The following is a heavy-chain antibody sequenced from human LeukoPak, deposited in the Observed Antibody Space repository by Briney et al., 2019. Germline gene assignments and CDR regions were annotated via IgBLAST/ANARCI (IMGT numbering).Heavy chain of an antibody. Sequence: GGSLRLSCAASGFTFSNQWMSWARQPPGKGLEWVANIKKDGSEKYYVDSVKGRFTISRDNAKNSVYLQMNSLRVEDTAVYYCARDGITMVRGVSDYWGQGTLVTVSS. CDR2: IKKDGSEK. CDR1: GFTFSNQW. V-gene: IGHV3-7*01. D-gene: IGHD3-10*01. J-gene: IGHJ4*02. CDR3: ARDGITMVRGVSDY.